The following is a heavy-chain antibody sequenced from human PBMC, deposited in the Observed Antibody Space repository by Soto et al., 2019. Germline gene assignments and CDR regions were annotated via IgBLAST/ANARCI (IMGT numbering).Heavy chain of an antibody. CDR2: IYYSGST. Sequence: QVQLQESGPGLVKPSQTLSLTCTVSGGSISSGGYYWSWIRLHPGKGLEWIGYIYYSGSTYYNPSLRSRVTISVDTCKNQFSLKLSSVTAADTAVYYCASGEQQLSYYYGMDVWGQGTTVTVSS. CDR3: ASGEQQLSYYYGMDV. CDR1: GGSISSGGYY. J-gene: IGHJ6*02. D-gene: IGHD6-13*01. V-gene: IGHV4-31*03.